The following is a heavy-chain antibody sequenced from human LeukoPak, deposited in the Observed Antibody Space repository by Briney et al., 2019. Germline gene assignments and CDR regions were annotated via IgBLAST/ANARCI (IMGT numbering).Heavy chain of an antibody. V-gene: IGHV3-15*01. CDR2: IKSKTDGGTT. J-gene: IGHJ4*02. CDR3: TTDLTYYDILTGYFPLSFDY. Sequence: PGRSLRLSCAASGFTFSSYAMHWVRQAPGKGLEWVGRIKSKTDGGTTDYAAPVKGRFTISRDDSKNTLYLQMNSLKTEDTAVYYCTTDLTYYDILTGYFPLSFDYWGQGTLVTVSS. D-gene: IGHD3-9*01. CDR1: GFTFSSYA.